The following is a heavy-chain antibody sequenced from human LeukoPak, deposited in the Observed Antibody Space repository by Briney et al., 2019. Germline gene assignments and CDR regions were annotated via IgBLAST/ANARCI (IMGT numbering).Heavy chain of an antibody. D-gene: IGHD2-15*01. CDR1: GYSFTSYW. CDR2: IYPSDSDT. V-gene: IGHV5-51*01. CDR3: ARRYGAATRFYYYHGMDV. Sequence: GESLKISCKGSGYSFTSYWIGWVRQMPGKGLEWMGIIYPSDSDTRYSPSFQGQVTISADKSISTAYLQWSSLKASDTAMYYCARRYGAATRFYYYHGMDVWGQGTTVTGSS. J-gene: IGHJ6*02.